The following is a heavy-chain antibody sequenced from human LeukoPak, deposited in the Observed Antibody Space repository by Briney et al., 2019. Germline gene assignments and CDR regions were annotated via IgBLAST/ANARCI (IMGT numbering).Heavy chain of an antibody. CDR1: GFTFTSFG. V-gene: IGHV3-30*02. J-gene: IGHJ3*02. CDR3: ARVIPDSGYDLCGAFDI. D-gene: IGHD5-12*01. CDR2: IRDDGDVI. Sequence: GGSLRLSCAASGFTFTSFGMHWVRQAPGKGLEWVAFIRDDGDVIYYTDSVKGRFTISRDNSKNTLYLQMGSLRAEDMAVYYCARVIPDSGYDLCGAFDIWGQGTMVTVSS.